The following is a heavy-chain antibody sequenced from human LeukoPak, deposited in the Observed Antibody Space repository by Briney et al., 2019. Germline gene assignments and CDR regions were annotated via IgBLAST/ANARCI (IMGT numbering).Heavy chain of an antibody. Sequence: GGSLKLSCAASGFTFSSYWMSWVRRAPGKGLEWVANIKQDGSEKYYVDSVKGRFTISRDNAKNSPYLQMNSLRAEDTAVYYCARGSGYYRYWGQGTLVTVSS. CDR3: ARGSGYYRY. CDR2: IKQDGSEK. J-gene: IGHJ4*02. V-gene: IGHV3-7*04. CDR1: GFTFSSYW. D-gene: IGHD3-22*01.